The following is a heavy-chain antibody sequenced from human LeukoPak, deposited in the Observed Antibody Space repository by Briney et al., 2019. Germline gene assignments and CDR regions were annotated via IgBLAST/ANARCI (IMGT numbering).Heavy chain of an antibody. D-gene: IGHD2-2*01. CDR2: MILNSGNT. CDR1: GYTFTSYD. CDR3: ASRVVPAASYYYYYMDV. J-gene: IGHJ6*03. Sequence: GASVKLSCKASGYTFTSYDINWVRQATGQGLEWMGWMILNSGNTSYAQKFQGRVTMTRNTSISTAYMELSSLRSEDTAVYYCASRVVPAASYYYYYMDVWGKGTTVTVSS. V-gene: IGHV1-8*01.